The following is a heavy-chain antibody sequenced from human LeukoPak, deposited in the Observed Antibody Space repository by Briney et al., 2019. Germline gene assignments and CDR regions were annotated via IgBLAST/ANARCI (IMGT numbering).Heavy chain of an antibody. V-gene: IGHV4-34*01. Sequence: SETLSLTCAVYGGSFSGYYWSWIRQPPGKGLEWIGEINHSGSTNYNPSLKSRVTISVDTSKNQFSLKLSSVTAADTAVYYCARDRYNWNGEDYWGPGTLVTVSS. D-gene: IGHD1-20*01. CDR2: INHSGST. J-gene: IGHJ4*02. CDR1: GGSFSGYY. CDR3: ARDRYNWNGEDY.